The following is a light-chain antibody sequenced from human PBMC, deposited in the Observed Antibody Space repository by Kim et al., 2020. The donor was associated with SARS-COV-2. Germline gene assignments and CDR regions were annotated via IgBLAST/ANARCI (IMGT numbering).Light chain of an antibody. CDR2: GAS. CDR1: QSVSSSS. CDR3: QHYSSSPPWT. J-gene: IGKJ1*01. Sequence: EIVLTQSPGTLSLSPGERATLSCRASQSVSSSSLAWYQQKPGQAPRLLIYGASSRATGIPDRFSGSGSGTDFTLAISRLEPEDFAVYYCQHYSSSPPWTFGQGTKVDIK. V-gene: IGKV3-20*01.